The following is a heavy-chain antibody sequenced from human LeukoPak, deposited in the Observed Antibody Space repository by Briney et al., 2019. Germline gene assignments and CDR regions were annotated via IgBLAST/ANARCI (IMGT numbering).Heavy chain of an antibody. D-gene: IGHD6-13*01. Sequence: PGGSLRLSCAASGFTFSSYAMHWVRQAPGKGLEWVAVISYDGSNKYYADSVKGRFTISRDSAKNSLFLQMNSLRAEDTAVYYCARGWVLLTGAFDYWGQGTLVTVSS. J-gene: IGHJ4*02. CDR2: ISYDGSNK. CDR1: GFTFSSYA. V-gene: IGHV3-30-3*01. CDR3: ARGWVLLTGAFDY.